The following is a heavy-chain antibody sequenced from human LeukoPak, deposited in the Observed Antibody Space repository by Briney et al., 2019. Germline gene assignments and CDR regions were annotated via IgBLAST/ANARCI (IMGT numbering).Heavy chain of an antibody. CDR3: ARGDPYSSSWYFDP. CDR1: GGSISSYY. Sequence: PSETLSLTCTVSGGSISSYYWSWIRQPPGKGLEWIGYIYYSGSTNYNPSLKSRVTISVDTSKNQFSLKLSSVTAADTAVYYCARGDPYSSSWYFDPWGQGTLVTVSS. D-gene: IGHD6-13*01. V-gene: IGHV4-59*01. CDR2: IYYSGST. J-gene: IGHJ5*02.